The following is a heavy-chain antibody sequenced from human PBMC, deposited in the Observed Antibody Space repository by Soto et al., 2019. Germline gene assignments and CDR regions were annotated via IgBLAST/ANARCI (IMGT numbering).Heavy chain of an antibody. V-gene: IGHV4-59*08. CDR3: ARRDSSGWYSYFDY. CDR2: IYYSGST. J-gene: IGHJ4*02. D-gene: IGHD6-19*01. CDR1: GGPTSGYY. Sequence: QVQLQESGPGLVKPSETLSLTCTVSGGPTSGYYWSWVRQSPGKGLEWIGYIYYSGSTNYNPSLKSRVPISIDTSKNQFSLKLSSVTAADTGVYYCARRDSSGWYSYFDYWGQGTLVTVSS.